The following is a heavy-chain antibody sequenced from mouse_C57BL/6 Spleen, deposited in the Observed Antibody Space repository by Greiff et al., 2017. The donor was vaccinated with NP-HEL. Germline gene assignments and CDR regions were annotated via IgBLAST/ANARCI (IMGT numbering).Heavy chain of an antibody. Sequence: VQLQQSGPALVKPGASVKLSCKASGYAFSSSWMNWVKQRPGQGLEWIGRIYPGGGDTNYNGKFTGKATLTADKSSSTAYMQLSSLTAEDSAVYFCARGEDYDAMDYWGKGTSVTASS. CDR1: GYAFSSSW. CDR2: IYPGGGDT. V-gene: IGHV1-82*01. J-gene: IGHJ4*01. CDR3: ARGEDYDAMDY.